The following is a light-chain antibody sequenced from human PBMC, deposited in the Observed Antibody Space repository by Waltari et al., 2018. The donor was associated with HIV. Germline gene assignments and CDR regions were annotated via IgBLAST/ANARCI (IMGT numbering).Light chain of an antibody. V-gene: IGKV4-1*01. CDR3: QQCYSVPVT. J-gene: IGKJ3*01. CDR2: WAS. CDR1: QRRLRSSNNFNF. Sequence: DIVMTQSPDSLAASLGERATINCNSSQRRLRSSNNFNFLAWYQQKPGQPPKLLIYWASTRESGVPDRFSGSGSGTDFTLTISSLQAEDVAVYYCQQCYSVPVTFGPGTKVDIK.